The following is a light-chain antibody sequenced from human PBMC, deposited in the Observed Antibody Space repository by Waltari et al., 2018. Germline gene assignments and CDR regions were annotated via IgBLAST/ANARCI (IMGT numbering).Light chain of an antibody. CDR1: QRVSSN. J-gene: IGKJ3*01. V-gene: IGKV3D-15*01. CDR3: QQYNNWPPLFT. Sequence: EIVMTQSPATLSVSPGDRATLSCRASQRVSSNLAWYQQKPGQPPRLLIYGATSRATGIPARFSGTGSGTEFTLTISSLQSEDVAVYYCQQYNNWPPLFTFGPGTKVDMK. CDR2: GAT.